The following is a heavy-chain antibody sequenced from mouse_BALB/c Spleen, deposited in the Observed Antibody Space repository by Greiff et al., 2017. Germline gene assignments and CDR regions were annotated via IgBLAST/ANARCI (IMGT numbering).Heavy chain of an antibody. CDR1: GISITTGNYR. CDR3: AREQGYYVGGCDY. J-gene: IGHJ2*01. D-gene: IGHD2-3*01. Sequence: DVKLVESGPGLVKPSQTVSLTCTVTGISITTGNYRWSWIRQFPGNKLEWIGYIYYSGTITYNPSLTSRTTITRDTSKNQFFLEMNSLTAEDTATYYCAREQGYYVGGCDYWGQGTTLTVSS. V-gene: IGHV3-5*02. CDR2: IYYSGTI.